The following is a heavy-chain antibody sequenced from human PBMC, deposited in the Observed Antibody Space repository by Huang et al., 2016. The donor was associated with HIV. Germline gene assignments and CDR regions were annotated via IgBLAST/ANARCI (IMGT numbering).Heavy chain of an antibody. CDR3: VRESLYFGDFLFDH. D-gene: IGHD3-10*01. Sequence: QVQLVQSGAEVKRPGASLKVSCKTSGFTFTNYGFSWVRQAPGQWVEWLGRGSAHRGDMNYEVKSEGRVSMTTDTTAGTAYMELRRLTSDDTATYYCVRESLYFGDFLFDHWGQGTPVTVSA. CDR2: GSAHRGDM. J-gene: IGHJ4*02. V-gene: IGHV1-18*04. CDR1: GFTFTNYG.